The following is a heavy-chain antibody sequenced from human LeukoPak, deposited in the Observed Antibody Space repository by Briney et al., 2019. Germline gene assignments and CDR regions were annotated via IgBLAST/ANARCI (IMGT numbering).Heavy chain of an antibody. J-gene: IGHJ5*02. CDR3: ARGVVVHYTWFDP. Sequence: GASVKVSCKASGYRFTSYGISWVRQAPGQGLEWMGWISANDGSANYTQKLQGRVTMTTDTSTSTAYMEIRDLRYDDTAVYYCARGVVVHYTWFDPWGQGTLVTVSS. CDR2: ISANDGSA. D-gene: IGHD2-2*01. CDR1: GYRFTSYG. V-gene: IGHV1-18*01.